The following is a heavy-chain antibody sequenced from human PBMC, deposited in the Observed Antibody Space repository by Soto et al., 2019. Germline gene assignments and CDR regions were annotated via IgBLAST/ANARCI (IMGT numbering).Heavy chain of an antibody. Sequence: PGGSLRLSCAASGFTFSSYSMNWVRQAPGKGLEWVSYISSSSGSTIYYADSVKGRFTISRDNAKNSLYLQMHSLRDEDTAVYYCARETYYYHTSGNYYYGMDVWGQGTTVTVSS. V-gene: IGHV3-48*02. D-gene: IGHD3-22*01. CDR1: GFTFSSYS. CDR2: ISSSSGSTI. CDR3: ARETYYYHTSGNYYYGMDV. J-gene: IGHJ6*02.